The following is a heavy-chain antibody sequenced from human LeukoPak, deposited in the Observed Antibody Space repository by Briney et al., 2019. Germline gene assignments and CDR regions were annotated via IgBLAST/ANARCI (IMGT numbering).Heavy chain of an antibody. CDR3: ARDSSSWYGGSDDYYGMDV. Sequence: GGSLRLSCAASGFTFSSYAMSWVRQAPGKGLEWVSAISGSGGTTYYADSVKGRFTISRDNAKNSLYLQMNSLRAEDTAVYYCARDSSSWYGGSDDYYGMDVWGQGTTVTVSS. V-gene: IGHV3-23*01. CDR1: GFTFSSYA. J-gene: IGHJ6*02. D-gene: IGHD6-13*01. CDR2: ISGSGGTT.